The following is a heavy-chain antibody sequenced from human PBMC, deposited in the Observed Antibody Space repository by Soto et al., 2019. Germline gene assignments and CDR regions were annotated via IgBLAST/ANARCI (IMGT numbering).Heavy chain of an antibody. D-gene: IGHD6-6*01. CDR2: ISYDGSNK. CDR3: AIDLGSSSDY. V-gene: IGHV3-30-3*01. CDR1: GFTFSSYA. J-gene: IGHJ4*02. Sequence: QVQLVESGGGVVQPGRSLRLSCAASGFTFSSYAMHWVRQAPGKGLEWVAVISYDGSNKYYADSVKGRFTISRDNSKNTLYLQMNSRRAEDTAVYYCAIDLGSSSDYWGQGTLVTVSS.